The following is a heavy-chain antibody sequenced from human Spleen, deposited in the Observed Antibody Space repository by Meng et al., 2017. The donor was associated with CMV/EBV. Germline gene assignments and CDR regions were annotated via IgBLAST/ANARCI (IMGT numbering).Heavy chain of an antibody. CDR3: FGSGGRYY. V-gene: IGHV3-23*04. CDR2: ISVTGSGT. Sequence: EVQLVESGGRLVQPGGSLRLSCAASGFTFSTFAMSWVRQAPGKGLEWVSSISVTGSGTHYADSVRGRFTISRDNSKNTLYLQMNDLRAEDTAMYYCFGSGGRYYWGQGTLVTVSS. J-gene: IGHJ4*02. CDR1: GFTFSTFA. D-gene: IGHD3-10*01.